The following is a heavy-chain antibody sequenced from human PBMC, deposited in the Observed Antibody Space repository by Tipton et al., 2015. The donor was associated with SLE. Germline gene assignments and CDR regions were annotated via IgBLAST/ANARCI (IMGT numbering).Heavy chain of an antibody. V-gene: IGHV4-59*11. CDR1: GDSIISHY. D-gene: IGHD5-12*01. CDR2: IYYTGST. CDR3: ARGNQHSGYDGFDY. Sequence: TLSLTCTVSGDSIISHYWSWIRQPPGKGLEGLGYIYYTGSTNYNPSPKSRVTMSVDTSKNQVSLKLSSVTAADTAIYYCARGNQHSGYDGFDYWGQGTLVTVSS. J-gene: IGHJ4*02.